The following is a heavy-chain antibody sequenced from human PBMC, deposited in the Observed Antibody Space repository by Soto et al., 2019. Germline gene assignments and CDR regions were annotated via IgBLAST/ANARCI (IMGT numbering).Heavy chain of an antibody. V-gene: IGHV4-39*01. J-gene: IGHJ6*02. CDR3: ARPGEQQTYYYYGMDV. CDR2: IYYSGST. D-gene: IGHD6-13*01. CDR1: GGSISSSSYY. Sequence: SETLSLTCTVSGGSISSSSYYWGWIRQPPGKGLEWIGSIYYSGSTYYNPSLKSRVTISVDTSKNQFSLKLSSVTAADTAVYYCARPGEQQTYYYYGMDVWGQGTTVTVSS.